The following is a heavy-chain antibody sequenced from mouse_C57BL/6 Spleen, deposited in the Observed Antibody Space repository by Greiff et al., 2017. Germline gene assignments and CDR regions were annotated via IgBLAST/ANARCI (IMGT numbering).Heavy chain of an antibody. CDR3: ARPLYYDYDRSFAY. J-gene: IGHJ3*01. CDR2: INPSNGGT. Sequence: QVQLQQPGTELVKPGASVKLSCKASGYTFTSYWMHWVKQRPGQGLEWIGNINPSNGGTNYNEKFKSKATLTVDKSSTTAYMQLSSLTSEDSAVYYCARPLYYDYDRSFAYWGQGPLVTVSA. CDR1: GYTFTSYW. V-gene: IGHV1-53*01. D-gene: IGHD2-4*01.